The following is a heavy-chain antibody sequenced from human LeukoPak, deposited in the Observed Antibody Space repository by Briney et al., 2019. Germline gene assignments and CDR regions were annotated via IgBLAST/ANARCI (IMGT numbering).Heavy chain of an antibody. CDR1: GFTFSSYA. D-gene: IGHD5-24*01. Sequence: GGSLRLSCAASGFTFSSYAMRWVRQAPGKGLEWVSAISGSGYSTYYADSVKGRFTISRDNSKNTLYLQMNSLRVEDTAVYYFAKNLSMAGFDYWGQGTLVTVSS. J-gene: IGHJ4*02. CDR2: ISGSGYST. V-gene: IGHV3-23*01. CDR3: AKNLSMAGFDY.